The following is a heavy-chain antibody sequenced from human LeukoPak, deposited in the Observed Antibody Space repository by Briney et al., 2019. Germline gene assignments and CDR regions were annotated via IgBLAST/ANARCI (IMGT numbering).Heavy chain of an antibody. Sequence: SETLSLTCTVSGGSISGYYWSWIRQPAGKGLEWIGRIYTSGSTNNNPSLKSRVTMSVDTSKNQFSLKLSSVTAADTAVYYCARGPQDYGGHSDYNDAFDIWGQGTMVTVSS. CDR3: ARGPQDYGGHSDYNDAFDI. V-gene: IGHV4-4*07. D-gene: IGHD4-23*01. CDR2: IYTSGST. J-gene: IGHJ3*02. CDR1: GGSISGYY.